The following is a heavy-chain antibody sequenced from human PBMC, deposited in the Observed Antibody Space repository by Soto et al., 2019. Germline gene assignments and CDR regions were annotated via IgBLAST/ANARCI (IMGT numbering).Heavy chain of an antibody. Sequence: GGSLRLSCAASGFTFSSYGMHWVRQAPGKGLEWVAVISYDGSNKYYADSVKGRFTISRDNSKNTLYLQMNSLRAEDTAVYYCAKESSSWQGRGRDYWGQGTLVTVSS. V-gene: IGHV3-30*18. D-gene: IGHD6-13*01. CDR2: ISYDGSNK. CDR3: AKESSSWQGRGRDY. J-gene: IGHJ4*02. CDR1: GFTFSSYG.